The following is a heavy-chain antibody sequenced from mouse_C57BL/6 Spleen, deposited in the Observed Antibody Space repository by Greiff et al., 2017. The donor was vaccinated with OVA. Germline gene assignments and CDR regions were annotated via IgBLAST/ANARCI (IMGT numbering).Heavy chain of an antibody. CDR1: GYTFTDYE. CDR3: TRCGYYPAWFAY. Sequence: VQVVESGAELVRPGASVTLSCKASGYTFTDYEMHWVKQTPVHGLEWIGAIDPETGGTAYNQKFKGKAILTADKSSSTAYMELRSLTSEDSAVYYCTRCGYYPAWFAYWGQGTLVTVSA. J-gene: IGHJ3*01. D-gene: IGHD2-3*01. CDR2: IDPETGGT. V-gene: IGHV1-15*01.